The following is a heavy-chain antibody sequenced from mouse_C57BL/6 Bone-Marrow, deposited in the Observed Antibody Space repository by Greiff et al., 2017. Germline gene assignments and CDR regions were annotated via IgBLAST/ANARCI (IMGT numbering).Heavy chain of an antibody. CDR2: IAPNSGGT. CDR3: AREKGEIYYYGSSPFAY. J-gene: IGHJ3*01. D-gene: IGHD1-1*01. CDR1: GYTFTSYW. V-gene: IGHV1-72*01. Sequence: QVQLKQPGAELVKPGASVKLSCKASGYTFTSYWMHWVKQRPGRGLEWIGRIAPNSGGTKYNEKFKSKATLTVDKPSSTAYMQRSSLTSEDSAVYYCAREKGEIYYYGSSPFAYWGQGTLVTVSA.